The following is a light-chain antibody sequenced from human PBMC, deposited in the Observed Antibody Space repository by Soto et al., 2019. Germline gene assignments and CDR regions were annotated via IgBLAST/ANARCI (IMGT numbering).Light chain of an antibody. Sequence: DIQMTQSPSTLSASVGDRVTITCRASQSISSWLAWYQQKPGKAPKLLIYKASSLQSGVPSRFSGSGSGTEFTLTITSLQPDDFATYYCQQYNRYSRTFCQGANVDI. CDR2: KAS. CDR3: QQYNRYSRT. CDR1: QSISSW. J-gene: IGKJ1*01. V-gene: IGKV1-5*03.